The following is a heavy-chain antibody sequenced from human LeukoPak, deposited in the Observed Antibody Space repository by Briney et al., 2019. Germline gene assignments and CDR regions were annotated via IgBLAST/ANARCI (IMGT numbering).Heavy chain of an antibody. Sequence: TGGSLRLSCAASGFTVSSNYMSWVRQAPGKGLEWVSVIYSGGSTYYADSVKGRFTISRHNSKNTLYLQMNSLRVEDTAVYYCARGDGYNDAEYLQHWGQGTLVTVS. CDR2: IYSGGST. J-gene: IGHJ1*01. CDR1: GFTVSSNY. D-gene: IGHD5-24*01. CDR3: ARGDGYNDAEYLQH. V-gene: IGHV3-53*01.